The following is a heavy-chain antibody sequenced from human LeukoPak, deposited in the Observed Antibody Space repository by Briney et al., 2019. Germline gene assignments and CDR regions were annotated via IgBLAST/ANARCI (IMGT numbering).Heavy chain of an antibody. J-gene: IGHJ4*02. CDR1: EFTSSNFW. V-gene: IGHV3-7*01. CDR3: ARELRSVVVVAHGFGD. Sequence: GGSLRLSCAASEFTSSNFWMSWVRQAPGKGLEWVANIKQDGSEKHYVDSVKGRFTISRDNAKNSLYLQMNSLGAEDTAVYYCARELRSVVVVAHGFGDWGQGTLVTVAS. CDR2: IKQDGSEK. D-gene: IGHD2-15*01.